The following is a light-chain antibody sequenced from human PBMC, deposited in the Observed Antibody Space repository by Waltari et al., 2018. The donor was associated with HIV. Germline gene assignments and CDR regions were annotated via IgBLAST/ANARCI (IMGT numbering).Light chain of an antibody. V-gene: IGKV2-28*01. CDR2: LGS. CDR3: MQTLQTPPT. J-gene: IGKJ1*01. Sequence: DIVMTQSPLSLPVTPGEPAPISFRSRHSLLYSNGWNYLDWYLQKPGQSPQLRIYLGSHRASGVPDRFSGSGSGTDFTLKISRVEAEDFGVYYCMQTLQTPPTFGQGTKVELK. CDR1: HSLLYSNGWNY.